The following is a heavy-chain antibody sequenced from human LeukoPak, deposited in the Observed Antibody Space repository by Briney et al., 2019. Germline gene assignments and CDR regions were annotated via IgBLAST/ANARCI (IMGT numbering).Heavy chain of an antibody. V-gene: IGHV4-59*01. CDR3: AKTRGSSWHPYFDY. Sequence: SETLSLTCTVSGGSISSYYWSWIRQPPGKGLEWIGYIYYSGSTNYNPSLKSRVTISVDTSKNQFSLKLSSVTAADTAVYYCAKTRGSSWHPYFDYWGQGTLVTVSS. CDR2: IYYSGST. J-gene: IGHJ4*02. D-gene: IGHD6-13*01. CDR1: GGSISSYY.